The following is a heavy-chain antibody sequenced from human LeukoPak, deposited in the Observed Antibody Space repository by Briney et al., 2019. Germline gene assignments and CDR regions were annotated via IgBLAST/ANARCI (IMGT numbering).Heavy chain of an antibody. J-gene: IGHJ4*02. Sequence: ASVKVSCKASGYTFTSYGISWVRQAPGQGLEWMGWISAYNGNTNYAQNLQGRVTMTTDTSTSTAYMELRILRSDDTAVYYCARDGEGGYDPCYWGQGTLVTVSS. V-gene: IGHV1-18*01. CDR1: GYTFTSYG. CDR3: ARDGEGGYDPCY. CDR2: ISAYNGNT. D-gene: IGHD5-12*01.